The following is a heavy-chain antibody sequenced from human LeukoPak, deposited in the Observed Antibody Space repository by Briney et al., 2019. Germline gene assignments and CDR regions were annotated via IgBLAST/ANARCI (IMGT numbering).Heavy chain of an antibody. CDR2: ISYDGSNK. J-gene: IGHJ5*02. CDR3: AREAQYCSGGSCYSIPDNWFDP. D-gene: IGHD2-15*01. CDR1: GFTFSSYA. V-gene: IGHV3-30-3*01. Sequence: GGSLRLSCAASGFTFSSYAMHWVRQAPGKGLEWVAVISYDGSNKYYADSVKGRFTISRDNSKNTLYLQMNSLGAEDTAVYYCAREAQYCSGGSCYSIPDNWFDPWGQGTLVTVSS.